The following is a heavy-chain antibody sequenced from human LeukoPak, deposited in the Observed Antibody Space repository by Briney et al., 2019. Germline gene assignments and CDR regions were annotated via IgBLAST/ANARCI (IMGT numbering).Heavy chain of an antibody. V-gene: IGHV3-23*01. CDR1: GFTFSSYA. CDR2: ISGGGGST. CDR3: AKGVAYYYDSSGYRNWFDP. D-gene: IGHD3-22*01. J-gene: IGHJ5*02. Sequence: PGGSLRLSCAASGFTFSSYAMSWVRQAPGKGLEWVSAISGGGGSTYYADSVKGRFTISRDNSKDTLYLQMNSLRAEDTAEYYCAKGVAYYYDSSGYRNWFDPWGQGTLVTVSS.